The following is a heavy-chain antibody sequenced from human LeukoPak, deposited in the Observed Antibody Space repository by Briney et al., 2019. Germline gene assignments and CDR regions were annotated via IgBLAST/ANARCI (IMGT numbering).Heavy chain of an antibody. J-gene: IGHJ4*02. V-gene: IGHV4-34*01. CDR1: GXSFSGYY. Sequence: PSETLSLTCAVYGXSFSGYYWSWIRQPPGKGLEWIGEINHSGSTNYNPSLKSRVTISVDTSKNQFSLKLSSVTAADTAVYYCARVLRYSGSIDYWGQGTLVTVSS. CDR2: INHSGST. CDR3: ARVLRYSGSIDY. D-gene: IGHD1-26*01.